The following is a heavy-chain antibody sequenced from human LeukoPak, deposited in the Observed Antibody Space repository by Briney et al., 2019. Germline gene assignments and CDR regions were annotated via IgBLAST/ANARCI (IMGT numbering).Heavy chain of an antibody. Sequence: SETLSLTCTVSGGSINSSSYYWGWIRPPPGKGLEWIGSIYHSGSTYYNPSLKSRVTISVDTSKNQFSLKLSSVTAADTAVYYCARADYSSTWSHDYYYMDVWGKGTTVTVSS. CDR2: IYHSGST. J-gene: IGHJ6*03. CDR3: ARADYSSTWSHDYYYMDV. V-gene: IGHV4-39*07. D-gene: IGHD6-13*01. CDR1: GGSINSSSYY.